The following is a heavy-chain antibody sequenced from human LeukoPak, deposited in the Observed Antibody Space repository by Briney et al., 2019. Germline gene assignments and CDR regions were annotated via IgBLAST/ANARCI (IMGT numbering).Heavy chain of an antibody. CDR1: GYTFTTYK. V-gene: IGHV1-2*06. Sequence: ASVKVSCKASGYTFTTYKMHWVRQAPGQGLEWMGRINPNSGGTNYAQKFQGRVIMTRDTSISTAYMELSRLRSDDTAVYYCARPLTDRNYYYGMDVWGQGTTVTVSS. CDR3: ARPLTDRNYYYGMDV. CDR2: INPNSGGT. J-gene: IGHJ6*02.